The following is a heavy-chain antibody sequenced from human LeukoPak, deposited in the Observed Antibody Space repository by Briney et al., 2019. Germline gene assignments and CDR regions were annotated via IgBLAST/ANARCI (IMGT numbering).Heavy chain of an antibody. J-gene: IGHJ4*02. CDR1: GGSISSYY. CDR2: IYYSGST. D-gene: IGHD3-3*01. CDR3: ARGYFWSGINIDY. Sequence: PSETLSLTCTVSGGSISSYYWSWIRQPPGKGLEWIGYIYYSGSTNYNPSLKSRVTISVDTSKNQFSLKLSSVTAADTAVYYCARGYFWSGINIDYWGQGTLVTVSS. V-gene: IGHV4-59*01.